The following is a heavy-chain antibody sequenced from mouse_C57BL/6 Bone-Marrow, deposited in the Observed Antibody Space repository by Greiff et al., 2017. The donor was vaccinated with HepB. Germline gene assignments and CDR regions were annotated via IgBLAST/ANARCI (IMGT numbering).Heavy chain of an antibody. D-gene: IGHD1-1*01. Sequence: EVKLMESGGGLVQPKGSLKLSCAASGFSFNTYAMNWVRQAPGKGLEWVARIRSKSNNYATYYADSVKDRFTISRDDSESMLYLQMNNLKTEDTAMYYCVRHLSYYYGSSYWYFDVWGTGTTVTVSS. V-gene: IGHV10-1*01. CDR3: VRHLSYYYGSSYWYFDV. J-gene: IGHJ1*03. CDR2: IRSKSNNYAT. CDR1: GFSFNTYA.